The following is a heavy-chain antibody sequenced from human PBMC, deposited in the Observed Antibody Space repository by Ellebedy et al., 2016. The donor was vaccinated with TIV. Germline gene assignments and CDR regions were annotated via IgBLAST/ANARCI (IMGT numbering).Heavy chain of an antibody. Sequence: AASVKVSCKASGFTFTKSAVQWVRQTRGQRLEWIGWIVVGNGDRNYAQNFQERVTITRDMSTSTAYMELSRLRSEDTAVYYCASATYYDILTGYYSDDCWGQGILVTVSS. CDR3: ASATYYDILTGYYSDDC. D-gene: IGHD3-9*01. CDR2: IVVGNGDR. V-gene: IGHV1-58*01. CDR1: GFTFTKSA. J-gene: IGHJ4*02.